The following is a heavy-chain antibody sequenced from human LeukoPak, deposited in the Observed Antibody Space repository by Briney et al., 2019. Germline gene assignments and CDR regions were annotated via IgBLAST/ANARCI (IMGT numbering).Heavy chain of an antibody. D-gene: IGHD6-19*01. V-gene: IGHV1-69*13. Sequence: GASVKVSCKASGYTFTSYGISWVRQAPGQGLEWMGGIIPIFGTANYAQKFQGRVTITADESTSTAYMELSSLRSEDTAVYYCARGQLVAVHWFDPWGQGTLVTVSS. CDR1: GYTFTSYG. J-gene: IGHJ5*02. CDR2: IIPIFGTA. CDR3: ARGQLVAVHWFDP.